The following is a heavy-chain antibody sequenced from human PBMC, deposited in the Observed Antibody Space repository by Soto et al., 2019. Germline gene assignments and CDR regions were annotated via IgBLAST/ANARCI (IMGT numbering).Heavy chain of an antibody. J-gene: IGHJ6*02. D-gene: IGHD3-10*01. CDR2: INHSGST. Sequence: SETLSLTCTVSGGSISSYYWSWIRQPPGKGLEWIGEINHSGSTNYNPSLKSRVPISVDTSKNQFSLKLSSVTAADTAVYYCARGSTMVRGVINVRKGYYGMDVWGQGTTVTVSS. CDR1: GGSISSYY. CDR3: ARGSTMVRGVINVRKGYYGMDV. V-gene: IGHV4-59*12.